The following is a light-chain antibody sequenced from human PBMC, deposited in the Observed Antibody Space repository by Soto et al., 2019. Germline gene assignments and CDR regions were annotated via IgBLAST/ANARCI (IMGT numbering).Light chain of an antibody. Sequence: EIVLTQSPGTLSLSPGERATLSCRASQSVSSSFLAWYQQKPGQAPRLLIYGASSRDTGIPDRFSGSGSGTDFTLTISRLEPEDFAVYYCHQYGSTPATFGQGTKVEIK. CDR1: QSVSSSF. J-gene: IGKJ1*01. CDR3: HQYGSTPAT. V-gene: IGKV3-20*01. CDR2: GAS.